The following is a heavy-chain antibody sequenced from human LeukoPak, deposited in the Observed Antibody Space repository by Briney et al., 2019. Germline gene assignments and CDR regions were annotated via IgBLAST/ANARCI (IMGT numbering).Heavy chain of an antibody. CDR2: ISYDGSYK. D-gene: IGHD3-10*01. CDR3: ARGSGNYYFDY. J-gene: IGHJ4*02. V-gene: IGHV3-30*01. CDR1: GFTFSGYA. Sequence: PGRSLRLSCAASGFTFSGYAVPWVRQAPGKGLEWVAVISYDGSYKYYADSVKGRFTVSRDNSKNTLYLQMNSLRPEDTAVYYCARGSGNYYFDYWGQGTLVTVSS.